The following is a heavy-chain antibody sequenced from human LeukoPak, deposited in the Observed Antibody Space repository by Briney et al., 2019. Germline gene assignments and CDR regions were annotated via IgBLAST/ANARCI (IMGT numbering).Heavy chain of an antibody. CDR3: ARVLGSGWYGLIDY. CDR1: GGSFSGYY. V-gene: IGHV4-34*01. J-gene: IGHJ4*02. D-gene: IGHD6-19*01. CDR2: INHSGST. Sequence: PSETLSLTCAVYGGSFSGYYWSWIRQPPGKGLEWIGEINHSGSTNYNPSLKSRVTISVDTSKNQFSLKLSSVTAADTAVYYCARVLGSGWYGLIDYSGRGTLVTVSS.